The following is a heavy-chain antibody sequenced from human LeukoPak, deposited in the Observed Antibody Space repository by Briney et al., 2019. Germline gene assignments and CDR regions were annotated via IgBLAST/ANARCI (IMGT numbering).Heavy chain of an antibody. V-gene: IGHV3-48*02. CDR3: ARSANPGLHEFDT. J-gene: IGHJ5*02. CDR2: ISSSIKV. Sequence: GGSLRLSCEPSRFTLSSYVIGSVCQAPGKGGEWLSYISSSIKVNYADSVRGRFTISRENAKNSLYLQMTRLRDEDAAVYYGARSANPGLHEFDTWGQGTLVTVSS. CDR1: RFTLSSYV.